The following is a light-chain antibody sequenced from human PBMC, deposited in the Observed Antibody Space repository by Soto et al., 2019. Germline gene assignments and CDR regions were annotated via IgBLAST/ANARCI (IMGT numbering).Light chain of an antibody. V-gene: IGLV1-51*01. CDR1: SSNIGNNY. Sequence: QSVLTQPPSVSAAPGQKVTISCSGSSSNIGNNYLSWYQQLPGTAAKLLIYDNNKRPSAIPDRFSGCKYGTSATLGITGLQTGDEADYYCGTWDSSLSAYVFGTGTKLTVL. CDR3: GTWDSSLSAYV. J-gene: IGLJ1*01. CDR2: DNN.